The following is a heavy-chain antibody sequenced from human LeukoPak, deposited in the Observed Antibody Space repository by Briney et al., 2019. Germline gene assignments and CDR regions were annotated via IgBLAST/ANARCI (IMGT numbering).Heavy chain of an antibody. CDR2: INPNTGGT. Sequence: ASVKVSCKASGYTFTGYYIHWVRQAPGQGLEWMGWINPNTGGTNYAQKLQGRVTMTTDTSTSTAYMELRSLRSDDTAVYYCTLTWPRIVAGTLFYYWGQGTLVTVSS. CDR1: GYTFTGYY. V-gene: IGHV1-2*02. J-gene: IGHJ4*02. CDR3: TLTWPRIVAGTLFYY. D-gene: IGHD6-19*01.